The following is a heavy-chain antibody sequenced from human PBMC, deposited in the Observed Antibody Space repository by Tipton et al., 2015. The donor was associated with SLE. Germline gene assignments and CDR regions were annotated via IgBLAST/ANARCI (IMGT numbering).Heavy chain of an antibody. CDR1: GFTFSTYS. V-gene: IGHV3-64*01. J-gene: IGHJ6*03. Sequence: SLRLSCAASGFTFSTYSMYWARQAPGKGLEYVSVISSNGGSTYYANSVKGRFTISRDNSKNTLYLQMGSLRAADMAVYYCAIGVVWHMDVWGKGTTVTVSS. CDR3: AIGVVWHMDV. CDR2: ISSNGGST. D-gene: IGHD3-3*01.